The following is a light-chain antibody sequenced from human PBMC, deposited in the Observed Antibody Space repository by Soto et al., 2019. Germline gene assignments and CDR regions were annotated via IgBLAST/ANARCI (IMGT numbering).Light chain of an antibody. V-gene: IGKV1-12*01. Sequence: DIQMTQSPSSVSASVGDRVTITCRASQGIDRWLAWYQQKPGKGPKLLIYAASSLQRGVPARFSGSGSGTDFTLTISSLQPEDFVTYYCQEANSFLGTFGQGTKVEIK. CDR3: QEANSFLGT. CDR2: AAS. CDR1: QGIDRW. J-gene: IGKJ1*01.